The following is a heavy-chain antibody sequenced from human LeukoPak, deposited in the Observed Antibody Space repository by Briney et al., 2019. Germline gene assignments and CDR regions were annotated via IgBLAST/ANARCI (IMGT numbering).Heavy chain of an antibody. Sequence: SETLSLTCTASGCSISSYYWSWIRQPPGKALEGIRYIYYSGSTNYNPSLQSRVTISVDTSKNQFSLKLSPVPAADTAVYYCARTTEAHSWRTRYDDYYMDVWGKGTTVTVSS. CDR2: IYYSGST. V-gene: IGHV4-59*01. J-gene: IGHJ6*03. CDR3: ARTTEAHSWRTRYDDYYMDV. CDR1: GCSISSYY. D-gene: IGHD6-13*01.